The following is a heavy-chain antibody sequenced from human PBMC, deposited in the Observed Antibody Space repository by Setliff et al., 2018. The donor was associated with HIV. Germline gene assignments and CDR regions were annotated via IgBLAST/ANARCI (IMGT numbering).Heavy chain of an antibody. Sequence: ASVKVSCKASGYSLSTYAISWVRQAPGQGLEWMGWIDSNNANRNSAQKFRGRVTISTAISTNTAYMELRSLSLDDTAVYYCVRLPVDRTNYYYYMDVWGKGTTVTVSS. V-gene: IGHV1-18*01. CDR2: IDSNNANR. CDR1: GYSLSTYA. CDR3: VRLPVDRTNYYYYMDV. D-gene: IGHD2-8*01. J-gene: IGHJ6*03.